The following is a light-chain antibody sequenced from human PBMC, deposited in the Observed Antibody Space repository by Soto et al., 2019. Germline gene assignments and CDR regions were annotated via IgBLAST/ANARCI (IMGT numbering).Light chain of an antibody. J-gene: IGKJ1*01. CDR1: QSLRSNY. CDR2: AAS. V-gene: IGKV3-20*01. Sequence: EIVLTQSPGTLTLSPGERATLSCRASQSLRSNYLAWYQQRPGQAPRLLIFAASSRATGIPDRFSGSGSGTDCSLTISRLEPEDFAMYYCEQYSSTPWTFGQGTKVDIK. CDR3: EQYSSTPWT.